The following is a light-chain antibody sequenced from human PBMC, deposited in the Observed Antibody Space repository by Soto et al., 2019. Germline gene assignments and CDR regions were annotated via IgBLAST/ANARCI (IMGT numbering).Light chain of an antibody. CDR3: SSYAGSNNLV. CDR1: SSDVGGYNH. V-gene: IGLV2-8*01. Sequence: QSALTQPPSASGSLGQSVTISCTGTSSDVGGYNHVSWYQQHPGKAPKLLIYDVSHRPSGVPDRCSGSKSGNTASLTVSGLHAEDEVDYYCSSYAGSNNLVFGTGTKLTVL. CDR2: DVS. J-gene: IGLJ1*01.